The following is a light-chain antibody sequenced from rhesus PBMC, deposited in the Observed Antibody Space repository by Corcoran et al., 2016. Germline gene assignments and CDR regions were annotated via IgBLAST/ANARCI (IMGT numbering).Light chain of an antibody. CDR1: ENVNNY. CDR2: SAS. V-gene: IGKV1-74*01. J-gene: IGKJ4*01. Sequence: DIQMIQSPSSLSASVGDRVTITCRASENVNNYLHWYQQNPGKAPKLLISSASTLQSGVPSRFSGSGSGTECTLTINSLQYEDFGTYYCQQYSSRPLTFGGGTKVELK. CDR3: QQYSSRPLT.